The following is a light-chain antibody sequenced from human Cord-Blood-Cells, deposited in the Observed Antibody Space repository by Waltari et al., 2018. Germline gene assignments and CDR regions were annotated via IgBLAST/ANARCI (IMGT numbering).Light chain of an antibody. CDR3: AAWDDSLNGPV. V-gene: IGLV1-44*01. CDR1: SPNIRSNT. J-gene: IGLJ3*02. CDR2: SNN. Sequence: QSVLTQPPSASGTPGQRVTISCSGSSPNIRSNTVNWYQQLPGTAPKLLMCSNNQRPAGVPDRFCGSKSGTSASLAISGLQSEDEADYYCAAWDDSLNGPVFGGGTKLTVL.